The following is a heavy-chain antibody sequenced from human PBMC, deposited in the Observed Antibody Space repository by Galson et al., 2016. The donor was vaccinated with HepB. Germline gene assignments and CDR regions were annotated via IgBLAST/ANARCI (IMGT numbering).Heavy chain of an antibody. CDR2: IGTAGDT. J-gene: IGHJ6*02. D-gene: IGHD2-2*01. V-gene: IGHV3-13*01. Sequence: SLRLSCAASGFTFSAHDMHWVRQATGKGLEWVSAIGTAGDTYYPGSVKGRFTIPRQNPDNSLDLQMNSLRAGDTAVYYCARGGCSSTSCPYYHHYGMDVWGQGTTVTVSS. CDR3: ARGGCSSTSCPYYHHYGMDV. CDR1: GFTFSAHD.